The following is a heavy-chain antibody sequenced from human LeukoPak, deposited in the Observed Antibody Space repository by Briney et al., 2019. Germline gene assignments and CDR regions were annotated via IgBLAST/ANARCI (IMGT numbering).Heavy chain of an antibody. J-gene: IGHJ4*02. D-gene: IGHD5-18*01. CDR3: ARDAGYGYWVVDY. CDR2: ISSRSNYI. V-gene: IGHV3-21*01. Sequence: GGSLRLSCAASGFIFSSYSMNWVRQAPGKGLEWVSSISSRSNYIYYADSVKGRFTISRDDAKKSLYLQMNSLRGEDTAVYYCARDAGYGYWVVDYWGQGTLVTVSS. CDR1: GFIFSSYS.